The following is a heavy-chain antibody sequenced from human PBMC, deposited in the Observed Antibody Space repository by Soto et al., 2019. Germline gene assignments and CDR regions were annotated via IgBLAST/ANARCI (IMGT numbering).Heavy chain of an antibody. D-gene: IGHD3-22*01. V-gene: IGHV1-69*06. CDR2: IIPICGTA. J-gene: IGHJ4*02. Sequence: QVQLVQSGAEVKKPGSSVKVSCKASGGTFSSYAISWVRQAPGQGLEWMGGIIPICGTANYAQKFQGRVTITADKSTSTADMELSSLRSEDTSVYYCARSLLGYYDDSSGLYFWGQGTLVTVSS. CDR3: ARSLLGYYDDSSGLYF. CDR1: GGTFSSYA.